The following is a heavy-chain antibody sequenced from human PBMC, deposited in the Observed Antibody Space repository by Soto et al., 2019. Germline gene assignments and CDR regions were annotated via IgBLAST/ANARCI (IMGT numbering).Heavy chain of an antibody. CDR3: ARLMGTSFDL. CDR1: GFIFTDHY. J-gene: IGHJ5*02. V-gene: IGHV3-72*01. D-gene: IGHD2-8*01. Sequence: PGGSLRLSCAASGFIFTDHYMDWVRQAPEKGLEWVARARNKVNGYTTSYAASVEGRFTISRDDSRNSLFLQMNSLKTEDTAVYFCARLMGTSFDLWGQGTLVTVSS. CDR2: ARNKVNGYTT.